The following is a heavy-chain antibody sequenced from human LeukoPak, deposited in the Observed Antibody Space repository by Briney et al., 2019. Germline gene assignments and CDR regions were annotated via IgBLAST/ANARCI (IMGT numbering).Heavy chain of an antibody. V-gene: IGHV4-34*01. CDR2: INHSGST. J-gene: IGHJ6*02. Sequence: SETLSLTCAVYGGSFSGYYWSWIRQPPGKGLEWIGEINHSGSTNYNPSLKSRVTISVDTSKNQFSLKLSSVTAADTAVYYCARGDYDILTGYYTSYYYYGMDVRGQGTTVTVSS. CDR1: GGSFSGYY. CDR3: ARGDYDILTGYYTSYYYYGMDV. D-gene: IGHD3-9*01.